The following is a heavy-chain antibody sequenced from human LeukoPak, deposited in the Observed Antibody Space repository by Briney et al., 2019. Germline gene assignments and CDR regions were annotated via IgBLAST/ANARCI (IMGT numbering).Heavy chain of an antibody. D-gene: IGHD2-2*01. Sequence: GGSLRLSCAPFGFSFSNHAMNWVRQAPGKGLEWVSALSGSGTYTYYADSVKGRFTISRDNSKNTLFLQMNSLRAEDTAVYYCANPFSTPRSNYYIDVWGKGTTVTVSS. CDR1: GFSFSNHA. CDR3: ANPFSTPRSNYYIDV. J-gene: IGHJ6*03. V-gene: IGHV3-23*01. CDR2: LSGSGTYT.